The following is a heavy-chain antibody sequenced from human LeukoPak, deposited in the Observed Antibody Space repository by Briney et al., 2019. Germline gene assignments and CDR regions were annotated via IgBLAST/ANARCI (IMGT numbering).Heavy chain of an antibody. CDR2: ISAYNGNT. Sequence: WASVKVSCKASGYTFTSYGISWVRQAPGQGLEWMGWISAYNGNTNYAQKLQGRVTMTTDTSTSTAYMELRSLRSDGTAVYYCARTYSSSWDYYYYYMDVWGKGTTVTVSS. J-gene: IGHJ6*03. V-gene: IGHV1-18*01. CDR3: ARTYSSSWDYYYYYMDV. CDR1: GYTFTSYG. D-gene: IGHD6-13*01.